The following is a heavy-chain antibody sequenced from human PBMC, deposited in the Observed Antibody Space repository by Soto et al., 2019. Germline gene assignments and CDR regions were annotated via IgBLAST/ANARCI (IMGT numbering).Heavy chain of an antibody. V-gene: IGHV4-30-4*01. J-gene: IGHJ4*02. CDR3: ARVDTAMVHFDY. D-gene: IGHD5-18*01. CDR2: IYYSGST. CDR1: GGSISSGDYY. Sequence: PSETLSLTCTVSGGSISSGDYYWSWIRQPPGKGLEWIGYIYYSGSTYYNPSLKSRVTISVDTSKNQFSLKLSSVTAADTAVYYCARVDTAMVHFDYWGQGTLVTVSS.